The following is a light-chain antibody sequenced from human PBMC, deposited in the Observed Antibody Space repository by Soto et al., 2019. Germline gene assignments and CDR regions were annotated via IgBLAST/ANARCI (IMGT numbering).Light chain of an antibody. CDR3: ETWDSDTRV. V-gene: IGLV4-60*03. J-gene: IGLJ2*01. Sequence: QAVVTQSSSASASLGSSVKLTCTLNSGHSTYIIAWHQHQPGKAPRYLMKLEGSGSYNKGSGVPDRFSGSSSGADRYLTISNLQSEDEAAYYCETWDSDTRVFGGGTKLTV. CDR1: SGHSTYI. CDR2: LEGSGSY.